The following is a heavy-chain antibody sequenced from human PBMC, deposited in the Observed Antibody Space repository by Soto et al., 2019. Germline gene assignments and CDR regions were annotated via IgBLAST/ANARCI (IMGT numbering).Heavy chain of an antibody. J-gene: IGHJ4*02. CDR2: INHKEKT. D-gene: IGHD3-9*01. V-gene: IGHV4-39*02. CDR3: ARDRYGGFDY. CDR1: GGSINSRSYF. Sequence: QLQLQQSGPGLVKPSETLAITCSVSGGSINSRSYFWAWIRQPPGKGLEWIVSINHKEKTYYSQSLKSRLNVSIDTSKNQFSLKLSSMTATDTAIYYCARDRYGGFDYWGLGTLVIVSS.